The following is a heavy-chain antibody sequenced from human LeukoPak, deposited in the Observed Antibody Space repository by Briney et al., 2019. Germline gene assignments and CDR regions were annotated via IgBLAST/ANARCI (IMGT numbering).Heavy chain of an antibody. V-gene: IGHV3-30*18. Sequence: PGRSLRLSCAASGFTFSSYGMHWVRQAPGKGLEWVAVISYDGSNKYYADSVKGRFTISRDNSKNTLYLQMNSLRAEDTAVYYCAKEGVFPNWFDPWGQGTLVTVSS. CDR2: ISYDGSNK. J-gene: IGHJ5*02. D-gene: IGHD2-8*01. CDR1: GFTFSSYG. CDR3: AKEGVFPNWFDP.